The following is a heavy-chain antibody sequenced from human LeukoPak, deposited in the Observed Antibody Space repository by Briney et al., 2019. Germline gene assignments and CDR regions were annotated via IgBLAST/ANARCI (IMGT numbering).Heavy chain of an antibody. D-gene: IGHD2-15*01. V-gene: IGHV3-23*01. J-gene: IGHJ4*02. CDR2: ISGSGGNT. CDR1: GFSFNIYA. CDR3: AKDLSQAYCSGGSCYSPQY. Sequence: GGSLRLSCAASGFSFNIYAMTWVRQAPGKGLEWVSAISGSGGNTYYAGSVKGRFTISRNNSKNTPYLQMNSLRAEDTAVYYCAKDLSQAYCSGGSCYSPQYWGQGTLVTVST.